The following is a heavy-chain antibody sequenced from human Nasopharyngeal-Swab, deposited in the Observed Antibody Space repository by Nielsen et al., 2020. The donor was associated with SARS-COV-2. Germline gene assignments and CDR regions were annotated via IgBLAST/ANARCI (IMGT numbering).Heavy chain of an antibody. CDR2: IWYDGSNK. J-gene: IGHJ6*02. CDR1: GFTFSSYG. D-gene: IGHD1-14*01. Sequence: GESLRLSCAASGFTFSSYGMHWVRQAPGKGLEWVAVIWYDGSNKYYADSVKGRFTISRDNSKNTLYLQMNSLRAEDTAVYYCARVETANYYYYGMDVWGQGTTVTVSS. V-gene: IGHV3-33*01. CDR3: ARVETANYYYYGMDV.